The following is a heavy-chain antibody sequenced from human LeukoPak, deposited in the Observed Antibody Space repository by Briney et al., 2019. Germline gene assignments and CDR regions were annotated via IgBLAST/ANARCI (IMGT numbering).Heavy chain of an antibody. CDR1: GFTFSTYS. D-gene: IGHD3-10*02. J-gene: IGHJ6*04. CDR3: AELGITMIGGV. CDR2: ISSSGSTI. Sequence: QSGGSLRLSCEASGFTFSTYSMNWVRQAPGKGLEWVSYISSSGSTIYYADSVKGRFTISRDNAKNSLYLQMNSLRAEDTAVYYCAELGITMIGGVWGKGTTVTISS. V-gene: IGHV3-48*04.